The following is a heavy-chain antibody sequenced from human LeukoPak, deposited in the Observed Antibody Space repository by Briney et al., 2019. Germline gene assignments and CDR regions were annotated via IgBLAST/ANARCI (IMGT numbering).Heavy chain of an antibody. CDR1: GFTFSSYA. Sequence: GGSLRLSCAASGFTFSSYAMSWVRQAPGKGLEWVSAISGSGGSAYYADSVKGRFTISRDNSKNTLYLQMNSLRAEDTAVYYCAKDVRASGSPYFDYWGQGTLVTVSS. V-gene: IGHV3-23*01. CDR2: ISGSGGSA. D-gene: IGHD3-22*01. J-gene: IGHJ4*02. CDR3: AKDVRASGSPYFDY.